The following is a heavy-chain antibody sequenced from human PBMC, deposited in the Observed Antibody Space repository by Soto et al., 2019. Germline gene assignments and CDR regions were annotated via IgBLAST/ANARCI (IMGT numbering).Heavy chain of an antibody. V-gene: IGHV4-59*01. Sequence: SETLSLTCTVSGGSISSYYWSWIRQPPGKGLEWIGYIYYSGSTNYNPSLKSRVTISVDTSKNQLSLKLSSVTAADTAMYYCARDLDYGGNSEASDVWGQGTMVTVSS. CDR1: GGSISSYY. D-gene: IGHD4-17*01. J-gene: IGHJ3*01. CDR3: ARDLDYGGNSEASDV. CDR2: IYYSGST.